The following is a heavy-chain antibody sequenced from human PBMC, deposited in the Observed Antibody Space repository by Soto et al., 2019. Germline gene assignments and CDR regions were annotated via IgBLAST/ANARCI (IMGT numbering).Heavy chain of an antibody. CDR2: IIPLFGTA. Sequence: QVQLVQSGAEVKKPGSSVKVSCKASGGTFSSYAISWVRQAPGQGLEWMGGIIPLFGTANYAQKFQGRVTITADESTSTAYMELSSLRSEDTAVYYCARGHIAATGSEGDYYYYYGMDVWGQGTTVTVFS. J-gene: IGHJ6*02. V-gene: IGHV1-69*12. CDR1: GGTFSSYA. CDR3: ARGHIAATGSEGDYYYYYGMDV. D-gene: IGHD6-13*01.